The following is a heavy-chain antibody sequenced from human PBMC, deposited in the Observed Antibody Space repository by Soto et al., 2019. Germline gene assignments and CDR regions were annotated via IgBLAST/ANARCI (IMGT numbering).Heavy chain of an antibody. CDR2: IYHSGST. D-gene: IGHD4-17*01. CDR3: ARGAATVTPGWFDP. V-gene: IGHV4-38-2*01. CDR1: GYSISSGYY. J-gene: IGHJ5*02. Sequence: SETLSLTCAVSGYSISSGYYWGWIRQTPGKGLEWVASIYHSGSTYYNPSLKSRVTISVDTSKNQFSLKLTSVTAADTAVYYCARGAATVTPGWFDPWGQGIMVTVSS.